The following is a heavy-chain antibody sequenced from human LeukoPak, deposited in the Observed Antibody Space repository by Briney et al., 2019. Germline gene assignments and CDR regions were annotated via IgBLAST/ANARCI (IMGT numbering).Heavy chain of an antibody. Sequence: GGSLRLSCAASGFTFSSYWMSWVRQAPGKGLEWVANIKQDGSEKYYVDSVKGRFTISRDNAKNSLYLQMNSLRAEDTAVYYCARDARYFDWLLSRYFDYWGQGPLVTVSS. CDR3: ARDARYFDWLLSRYFDY. CDR2: IKQDGSEK. V-gene: IGHV3-7*01. J-gene: IGHJ4*02. CDR1: GFTFSSYW. D-gene: IGHD3-9*01.